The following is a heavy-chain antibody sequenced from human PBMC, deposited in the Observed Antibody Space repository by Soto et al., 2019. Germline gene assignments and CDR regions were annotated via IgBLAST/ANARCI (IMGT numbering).Heavy chain of an antibody. Sequence: ASVKVSCKASGYTFSNYGITWVRQAPGQPLEWLGWISLYSDGTNYAQKFQGRVSMTTDTSTTTAYMELRSLRSDDTAVYYCARVVPGAEAWFGPCGQGTLVTVSS. CDR1: GYTFSNYG. V-gene: IGHV1-18*01. D-gene: IGHD2-2*01. CDR2: ISLYSDGT. CDR3: ARVVPGAEAWFGP. J-gene: IGHJ5*02.